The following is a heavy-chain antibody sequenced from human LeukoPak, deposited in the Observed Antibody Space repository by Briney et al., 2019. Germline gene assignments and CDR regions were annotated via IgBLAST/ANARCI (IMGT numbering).Heavy chain of an antibody. CDR2: IYYSGST. Sequence: SETLSLTCTASGGSISSYYWSWIRQPPGKGLEWIGYIYYSGSTSYNPSLKSRVTIPVDTSKKQFSLKLSSVTAADTAFYYCARYIVSYPHDAFDIWGQGTMVTVSS. J-gene: IGHJ3*02. CDR3: ARYIVSYPHDAFDI. CDR1: GGSISSYY. D-gene: IGHD1-26*01. V-gene: IGHV4-59*01.